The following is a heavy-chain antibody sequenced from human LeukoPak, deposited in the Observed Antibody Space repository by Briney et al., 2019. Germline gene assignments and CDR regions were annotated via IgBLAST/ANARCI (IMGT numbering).Heavy chain of an antibody. D-gene: IGHD5-18*01. CDR1: GFTISSNY. J-gene: IGHJ4*02. CDR2: IYSGGST. CDR3: ARVYSYGYFDY. V-gene: IGHV3-53*01. Sequence: GGSLRLSCAASGFTISSNYMCWVRQAPGKGLEWVSVIYSGGSTYDADSVKGRFTISRDNSKNTLYLQMNSRRAEDTAVYYCARVYSYGYFDYWGQGTLVIVSS.